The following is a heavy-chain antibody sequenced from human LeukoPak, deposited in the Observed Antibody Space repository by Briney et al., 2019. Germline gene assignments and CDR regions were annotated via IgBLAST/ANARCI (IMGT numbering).Heavy chain of an antibody. CDR3: ARGYDYVWGIYRPFDY. J-gene: IGHJ4*02. D-gene: IGHD3-16*02. Sequence: RGSLRLSCAASGFTFSSYEMNWVRQAPGKGLEWFSYISSGSTSIYYADTVKGRFTISRDNAKNSLYLQMNSLRAEDTAVYYCARGYDYVWGIYRPFDYWGQGTLVTVSS. V-gene: IGHV3-48*03. CDR2: ISSGSTSI. CDR1: GFTFSSYE.